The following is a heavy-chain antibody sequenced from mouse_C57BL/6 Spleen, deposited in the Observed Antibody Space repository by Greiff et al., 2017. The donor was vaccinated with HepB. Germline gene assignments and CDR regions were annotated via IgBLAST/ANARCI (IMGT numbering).Heavy chain of an antibody. D-gene: IGHD2-2*01. CDR1: GYTFTSYW. CDR2: INPSNGGT. CDR3: ARPPMVTPHYFDY. V-gene: IGHV1-53*01. J-gene: IGHJ2*01. Sequence: QVQLQQSGTELVKPGASVKLSCKASGYTFTSYWMHWVKQRPGQGLEWIGNINPSNGGTNYNEKFKSKATLTVDKSSSTAYMQLSSLTSEDSAVYYCARPPMVTPHYFDYWGQGTTLTVSS.